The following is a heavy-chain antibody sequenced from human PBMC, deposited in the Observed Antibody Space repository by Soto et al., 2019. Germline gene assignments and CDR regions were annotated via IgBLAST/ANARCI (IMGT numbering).Heavy chain of an antibody. J-gene: IGHJ6*02. CDR2: INPNSGGT. CDR3: ARVSLVVIPPPYGMDV. Sequence: ASVKVSCKASGYTFTGYYMHWVRQAPGQGLEWMGWINPNSGGTNYAQKFQGWVTMTRDTSISTAYMELSRLRSDDTAVYYCARVSLVVIPPPYGMDVRGQAPT. D-gene: IGHD3-22*01. CDR1: GYTFTGYY. V-gene: IGHV1-2*04.